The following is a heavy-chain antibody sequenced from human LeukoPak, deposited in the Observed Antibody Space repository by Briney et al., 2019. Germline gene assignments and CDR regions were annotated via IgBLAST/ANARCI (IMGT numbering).Heavy chain of an antibody. J-gene: IGHJ4*02. CDR1: GYSFTDYY. CDR2: ISPRSGDT. Sequence: ASVKVSCKASGYSFTDYYMHWVRQAPGQGLEWMGWISPRSGDTSYAQKFQGRVTMTRDTSIDTVDMDLSGLTSDDTAVFYCARGREIHGGSDTKLDDYWGQGTLVTVSS. V-gene: IGHV1-2*02. CDR3: ARGREIHGGSDTKLDDY. D-gene: IGHD3-10*01.